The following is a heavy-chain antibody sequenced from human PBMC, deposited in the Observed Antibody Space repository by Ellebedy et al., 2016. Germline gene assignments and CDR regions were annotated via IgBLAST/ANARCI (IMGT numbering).Heavy chain of an antibody. D-gene: IGHD3-22*01. CDR1: GFTFSAYW. Sequence: GGSLRLXXAASGFTFSAYWVYWVRQAPGQGLVWVSRINNDGSKLAYAESVKGRFTISRDNAKSTLYLQMNSLRAEDTAVYFCARGRYDESSVGLEHWGQGTLVTVSS. CDR2: INNDGSKL. CDR3: ARGRYDESSVGLEH. J-gene: IGHJ1*01. V-gene: IGHV3-74*01.